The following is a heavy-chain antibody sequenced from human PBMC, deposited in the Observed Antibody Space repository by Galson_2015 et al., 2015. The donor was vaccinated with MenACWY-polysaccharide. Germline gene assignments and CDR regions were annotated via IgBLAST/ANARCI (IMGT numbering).Heavy chain of an antibody. J-gene: IGHJ4*02. CDR1: GFTFGSFE. V-gene: IGHV3-48*03. CDR2: ISSSGDKI. Sequence: SLRLSCAASGFTFGSFEMTWVRQAPGKGLEWISYISSSGDKIYFADSVKGRFTISRDNAKNSLYLQMYSLRAEDTAVYYCAGGVGSYSPDYWGQGTLVTVSS. CDR3: AGGVGSYSPDY. D-gene: IGHD3-10*01.